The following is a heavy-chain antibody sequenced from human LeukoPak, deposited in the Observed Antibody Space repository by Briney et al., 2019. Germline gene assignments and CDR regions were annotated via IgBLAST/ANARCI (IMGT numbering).Heavy chain of an antibody. CDR2: IYTSGST. D-gene: IGHD2-2*01. CDR3: ARVLKADVVVPAAINYYYYMDV. CDR1: GDSVKSYY. J-gene: IGHJ6*03. Sequence: SETLSLTCAVSGDSVKSYYWSWIRQPAGKGLEWIGRIYTSGSTNYNPSLKSRVTMSVDTSKNQFSLKLSSVTAADTAVYYCARVLKADVVVPAAINYYYYMDVWGKGTTVTVSS. V-gene: IGHV4-4*07.